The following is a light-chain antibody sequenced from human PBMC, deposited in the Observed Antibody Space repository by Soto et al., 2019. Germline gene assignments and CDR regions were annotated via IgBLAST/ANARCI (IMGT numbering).Light chain of an antibody. V-gene: IGKV3-15*01. Sequence: EVVLTQSPATLSVSPGEGATLSCRASQSVNINLAWNQQKPGQASRLLIYGASTRATGVPARFSGSGSGTEFTLRISTLQSEDFAVYYCQQYNNWPITFGQGTRLEIK. J-gene: IGKJ5*01. CDR2: GAS. CDR3: QQYNNWPIT. CDR1: QSVNIN.